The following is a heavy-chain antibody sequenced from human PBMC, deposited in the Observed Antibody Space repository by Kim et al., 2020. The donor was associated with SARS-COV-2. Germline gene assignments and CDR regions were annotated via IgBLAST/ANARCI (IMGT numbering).Heavy chain of an antibody. Sequence: NAQKLQVRVTITWDTSTSTVYMELSDLRSDDTAVYYCAREAAVAGRNFDYWGQGTLVAVST. CDR3: AREAAVAGRNFDY. D-gene: IGHD6-19*01. V-gene: IGHV1-46*04. J-gene: IGHJ4*02.